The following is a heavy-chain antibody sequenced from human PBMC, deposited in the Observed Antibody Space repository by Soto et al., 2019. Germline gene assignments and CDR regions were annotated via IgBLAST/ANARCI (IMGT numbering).Heavy chain of an antibody. V-gene: IGHV3-21*01. CDR3: ARDIVLMVYARIDYGMDV. CDR1: GFTFSSYS. CDR2: ISSSSSNK. Sequence: PGGSLRLSCAASGFTFSSYSMNWVRQAPGKGLEWVSSISSSSSNKYYADSVKSRFTISRDNAKNSLYLQMNSLRAEDTAVYYCARDIVLMVYARIDYGMDVWGQGTTVTVSS. D-gene: IGHD2-8*01. J-gene: IGHJ6*02.